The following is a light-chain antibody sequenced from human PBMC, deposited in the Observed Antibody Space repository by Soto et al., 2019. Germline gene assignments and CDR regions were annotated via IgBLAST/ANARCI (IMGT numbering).Light chain of an antibody. V-gene: IGKV3-11*01. J-gene: IGKJ1*01. Sequence: EIVLTQSPGTLSLSPGERATLSCRASQSARSYLAWYQQKPGQAPRLLTYDVSNRATGIPARFSGSGSETDFSLTISSLQSEDFAVYYCQQYNNWPPVTLGQGTKVDI. CDR2: DVS. CDR1: QSARSY. CDR3: QQYNNWPPVT.